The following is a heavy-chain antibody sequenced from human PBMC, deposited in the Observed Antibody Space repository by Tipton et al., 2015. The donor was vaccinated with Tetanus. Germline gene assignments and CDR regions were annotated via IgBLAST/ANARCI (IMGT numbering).Heavy chain of an antibody. CDR3: ARDRPPKYYYDSSGYYYQHDAFDI. CDR2: ISAYNGNT. Sequence: QVQLVQSGAEVKKPGASVKVSCKASGYTFTSYGISWVRQAPGQGLEWMGWISAYNGNTNYAQKLQGRVTMTPDTSTSTAYMELRSLRSDDTAVYYCARDRPPKYYYDSSGYYYQHDAFDIWGQGTMVTVSS. CDR1: GYTFTSYG. J-gene: IGHJ3*02. D-gene: IGHD3-22*01. V-gene: IGHV1-18*01.